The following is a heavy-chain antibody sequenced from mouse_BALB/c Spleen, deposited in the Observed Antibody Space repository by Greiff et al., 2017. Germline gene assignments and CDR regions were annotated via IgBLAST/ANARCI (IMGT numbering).Heavy chain of an antibody. V-gene: IGHV3-2*02. Sequence: EVKLMESGPGLVKPSQSLSLTCTVTGYSITSDYAWNWIRQFPGNKLEWMGYISYSGSTSYNPSLKSRISITRDTSKNQFFLQLNSVTTEDTATYYCARAYGNYGFDYWGQGTTLTVSS. CDR3: ARAYGNYGFDY. D-gene: IGHD2-1*01. J-gene: IGHJ2*01. CDR2: ISYSGST. CDR1: GYSITSDYA.